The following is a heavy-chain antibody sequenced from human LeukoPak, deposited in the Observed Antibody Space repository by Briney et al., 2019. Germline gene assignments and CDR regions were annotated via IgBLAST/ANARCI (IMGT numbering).Heavy chain of an antibody. CDR3: ARGGFEQLVSDYYYGMDV. J-gene: IGHJ6*02. CDR2: IWYDGSNK. Sequence: PGRSLRLSCAASGFTFSSYGMHWVRQAPGKGLEWVAVIWYDGSNKYYADSVKGRFTISRDNSKNTLYLQMNSLRAEDTAVYYCARGGFEQLVSDYYYGMDVWGQGTTVTVSS. CDR1: GFTFSSYG. V-gene: IGHV3-33*01. D-gene: IGHD6-6*01.